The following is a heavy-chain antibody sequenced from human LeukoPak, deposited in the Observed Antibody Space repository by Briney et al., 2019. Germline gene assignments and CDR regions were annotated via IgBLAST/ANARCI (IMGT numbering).Heavy chain of an antibody. J-gene: IGHJ4*02. CDR3: ARQTLYYDFWSGYPNYFDY. D-gene: IGHD3-3*01. V-gene: IGHV4-39*01. CDR1: GGSISSSSYY. Sequence: SETLSLTCTVSGGSISSSSYYWGWIRQPPGKGLEWIGGIYYRGSTYYNPSLKSRVTISVDTSKNQFSLKLSSVTAADTAVYYCARQTLYYDFWSGYPNYFDYWGQGNLVTVSS. CDR2: IYYRGST.